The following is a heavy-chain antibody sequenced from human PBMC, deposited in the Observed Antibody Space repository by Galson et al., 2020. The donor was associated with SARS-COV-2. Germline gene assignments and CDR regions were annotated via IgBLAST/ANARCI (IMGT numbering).Heavy chain of an antibody. CDR3: ARGYEYQLLYTVFDP. D-gene: IGHD2-2*02. J-gene: IGHJ5*02. CDR2: INPNSGGT. V-gene: IGHV1-2*02. Sequence: ASVKVSCKASGYTFTGYYMHWVRQAPGQGLEWMGWINPNSGGTNYAQKFQGRVTMTRDTSISTAYMELSRLRSDDTAVYYCARGYEYQLLYTVFDPWGQGTLVAVSS. CDR1: GYTFTGYY.